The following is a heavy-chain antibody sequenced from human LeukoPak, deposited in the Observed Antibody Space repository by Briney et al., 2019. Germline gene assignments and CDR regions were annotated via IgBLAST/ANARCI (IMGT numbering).Heavy chain of an antibody. CDR2: IYESVSA. D-gene: IGHD2-2*01. J-gene: IGHJ5*02. CDR1: GDSISSSGYS. CDR3: ARVRLVIDP. V-gene: IGHV4-39*02. Sequence: PSETLSLTCTVSGDSISSSGYSWGWIRQPPGKGLEWIGSIYESVSAYYNPSLKSRVTISVDTSKNHFSLKLRSVTAADTAVYYCARVRLVIDPWGQGTLVTVSS.